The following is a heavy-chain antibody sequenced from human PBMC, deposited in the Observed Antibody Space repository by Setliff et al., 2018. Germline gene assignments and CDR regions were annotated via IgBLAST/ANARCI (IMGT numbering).Heavy chain of an antibody. CDR1: GFTCSNAW. V-gene: IGHV3-15*03. Sequence: GGSLRLSCAASGFTCSNAWMSWVRQAPGKGLEWVGRIKSKANGGTTDYAAPVKGRFTISRVDSKNTLYLQMNSLKTEDTAVYYCTTDPSPTFGGVIGAAFDFWGQGTMVTVSS. D-gene: IGHD3-16*01. J-gene: IGHJ3*01. CDR2: IKSKANGGTT. CDR3: TTDPSPTFGGVIGAAFDF.